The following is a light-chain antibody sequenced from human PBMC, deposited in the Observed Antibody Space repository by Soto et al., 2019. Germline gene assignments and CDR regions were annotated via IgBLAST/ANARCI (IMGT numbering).Light chain of an antibody. CDR1: SSDVGGYNY. Sequence: QSVLTQPASVSGSPGQSITISCTGTSSDVGGYNYASWYQQHPGKAPKLMIYDVSNRPSGVSNRFSGSKSGNTASLTISGLQAEDEADYYCSSCTSSSTYVFGTGTKVTVL. CDR2: DVS. CDR3: SSCTSSSTYV. V-gene: IGLV2-14*01. J-gene: IGLJ1*01.